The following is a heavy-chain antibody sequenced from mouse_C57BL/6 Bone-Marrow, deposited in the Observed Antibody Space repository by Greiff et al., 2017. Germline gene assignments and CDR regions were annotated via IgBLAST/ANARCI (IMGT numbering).Heavy chain of an antibody. CDR3: ARKLRYQCLCAY. CDR1: GYTFPSYG. CDR2: IYPRSGNT. Sequence: VQLQQSGAELARPGASVKLSCKASGYTFPSYGISWVKQRTGQGLEWIGEIYPRSGNTYYHEKFKGKATLTADKSSSTAYMELRSLTSEYSAFYCFARKLRYQCLCAYWGKGTLVTVSA. V-gene: IGHV1-81*01. J-gene: IGHJ3*01. D-gene: IGHD1-1*01.